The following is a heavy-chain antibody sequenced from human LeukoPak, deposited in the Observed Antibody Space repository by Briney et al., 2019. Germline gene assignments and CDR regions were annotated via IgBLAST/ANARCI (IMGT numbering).Heavy chain of an antibody. CDR3: ARFLGQQLVRGRNWFDP. J-gene: IGHJ5*02. CDR2: ISAYNGNT. V-gene: IGHV1-18*01. CDR1: GYTFTSYG. Sequence: ASVKVSCKASGYTFTSYGISWVRQAPGQGLEWMGWISAYNGNTNYAQKLQGRVTMTTDTSTSTAYMELRSLRSDDTAVYYCARFLGQQLVRGRNWFDPWGQGTLVTVSS. D-gene: IGHD6-13*01.